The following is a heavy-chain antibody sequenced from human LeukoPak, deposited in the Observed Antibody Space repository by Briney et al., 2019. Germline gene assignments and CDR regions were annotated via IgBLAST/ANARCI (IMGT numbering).Heavy chain of an antibody. J-gene: IGHJ6*02. Sequence: GASLKISCKGSGYSFTSYWIGWVRQMPGKGLEWMGSIYPGDSDTRYSPSFQGQVTVSADKSISTAYLQWSSLKASDTAMYYCARGGMVRGVIDYYGMDVWGHGTTVTVSS. CDR3: ARGGMVRGVIDYYGMDV. CDR1: GYSFTSYW. V-gene: IGHV5-51*01. D-gene: IGHD3-10*01. CDR2: IYPGDSDT.